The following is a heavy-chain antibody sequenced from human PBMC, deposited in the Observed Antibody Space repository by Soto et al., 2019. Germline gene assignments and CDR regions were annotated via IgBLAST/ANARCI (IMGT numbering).Heavy chain of an antibody. CDR1: GGSISSYY. CDR2: IYYSGST. J-gene: IGHJ6*02. CDR3: ARAGYSSSWVAYYYYYGMDV. Sequence: PSKTLSLTCTVSGGSISSYYWSWIRQPPGKGLEWIGYIYYSGSTNYNPSLKSRVTISVDTSKNQFSLKLSSVTAADTAVYYCARAGYSSSWVAYYYYYGMDVWGQGTTVTVSS. V-gene: IGHV4-59*01. D-gene: IGHD6-13*01.